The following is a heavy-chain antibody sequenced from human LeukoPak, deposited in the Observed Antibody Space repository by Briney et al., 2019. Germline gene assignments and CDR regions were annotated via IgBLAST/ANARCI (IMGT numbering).Heavy chain of an antibody. CDR1: GYTFTSYD. CDR2: MNPNSGNT. V-gene: IGHV1-8*01. J-gene: IGHJ4*02. Sequence: AASVTVSFKASGYTFTSYDINWVRQAAGQGLEWMGWMNPNSGNTGYAQKFQGRVTMTRNTSISTAYMELSSLRSEDTAVYYCARSSQLLWFGESDYWGQGTLVTVSS. CDR3: ARSSQLLWFGESDY. D-gene: IGHD3-10*01.